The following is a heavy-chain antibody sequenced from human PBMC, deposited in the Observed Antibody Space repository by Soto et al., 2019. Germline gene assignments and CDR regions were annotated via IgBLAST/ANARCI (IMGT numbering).Heavy chain of an antibody. CDR1: GYSFTSYW. Sequence: GESLKISCKGSGYSFTSYWIGWVRQMPGKGLEWMGIIYPGDSDTRYSPSFQGQVTISADKSISTAYLQWSSLKASDTAMYYCARRVLGDYELYGMDVWGQGTTVTVSS. J-gene: IGHJ6*02. D-gene: IGHD4-17*01. CDR3: ARRVLGDYELYGMDV. V-gene: IGHV5-51*01. CDR2: IYPGDSDT.